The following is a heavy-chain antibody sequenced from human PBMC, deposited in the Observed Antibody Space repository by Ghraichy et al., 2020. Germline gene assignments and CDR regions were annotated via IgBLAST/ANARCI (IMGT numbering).Heavy chain of an antibody. CDR1: GGSISSYY. CDR3: AREGTVGSRYFDY. CDR2: IYYSGST. J-gene: IGHJ4*02. Sequence: ESLNISCTVSGGSISSYYWSWIRLPPGKGLEWIGYIYYSGSTNYNPSLKSRVTISVDTSKNQFSLKLSSVTAADTAVYYCAREGTVGSRYFDYWGQGTLVTVSS. D-gene: IGHD4-23*01. V-gene: IGHV4-59*01.